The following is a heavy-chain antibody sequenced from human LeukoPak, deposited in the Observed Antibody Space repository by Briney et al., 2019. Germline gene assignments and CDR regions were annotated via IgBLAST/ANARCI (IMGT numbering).Heavy chain of an antibody. CDR2: ISAYNGNT. V-gene: IGHV1-18*01. J-gene: IGHJ4*02. Sequence: ASVKVSCKASGYTFTSYGISWVRQAPGQGLEWMGWISAYNGNTNYAQKVQGRVTMTTDTSTSTAYMELRSVRSDHTAMYYCARTRGDIAVTGLDYWGQGTLVTVSS. D-gene: IGHD6-19*01. CDR3: ARTRGDIAVTGLDY. CDR1: GYTFTSYG.